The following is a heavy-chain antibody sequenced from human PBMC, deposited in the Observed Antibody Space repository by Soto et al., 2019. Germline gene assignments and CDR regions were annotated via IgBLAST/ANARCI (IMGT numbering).Heavy chain of an antibody. Sequence: SETLSLTCTVSGGSISSYYWSWIRQPPGKGLEWIGYIYYSGSTNYNPSLKSRVTISVDTSKNQFSLKLSSVTAADTAVYYCARGRNSSSWQFDYWGQGTLVTVSS. CDR2: IYYSGST. D-gene: IGHD6-13*01. V-gene: IGHV4-59*01. J-gene: IGHJ4*02. CDR1: GGSISSYY. CDR3: ARGRNSSSWQFDY.